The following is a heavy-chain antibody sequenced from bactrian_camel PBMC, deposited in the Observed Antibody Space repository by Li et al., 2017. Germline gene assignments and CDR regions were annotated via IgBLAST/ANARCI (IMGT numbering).Heavy chain of an antibody. Sequence: HVQLVESGGGLVQPGGSLRLSCAASRFTSSSDWMYWVRQAPGKGLEWVSSISMYGSSTFYADSVKGRFTISEDYAQNTVYLQMNVLKPEDTAVYYCVKDGGAWIFGYWGQGTQVTVS. J-gene: IGHJ6*01. V-gene: IGHV3S1*01. CDR3: VKDGGAWIFGY. CDR2: ISMYGSST. D-gene: IGHD7*01. CDR1: RFTSSSDW.